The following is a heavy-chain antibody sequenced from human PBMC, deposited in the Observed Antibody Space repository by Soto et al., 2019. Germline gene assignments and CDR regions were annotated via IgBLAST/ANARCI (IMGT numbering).Heavy chain of an antibody. CDR3: AGGPPDFLSAFDY. Sequence: SQTLSLTRAISGDSVSNNGATWNWIRQSPSRGLEWLGRAYCRSRWIYDYAMSVKSRISINPDTSKNLVSLQLNSVTPADPAVYYCAGGPPDFLSAFDYWGRGTLVTVSS. CDR2: AYCRSRWIY. J-gene: IGHJ4*02. CDR1: GDSVSNNGAT. D-gene: IGHD6-19*01. V-gene: IGHV6-1*01.